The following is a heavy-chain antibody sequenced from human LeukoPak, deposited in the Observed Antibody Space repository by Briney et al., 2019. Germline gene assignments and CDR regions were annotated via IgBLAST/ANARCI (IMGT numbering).Heavy chain of an antibody. CDR1: GGSISSYY. V-gene: IGHV4-59*05. CDR3: ARPTYYYDSSGYSARNYYFDY. CDR2: IYYSGST. J-gene: IGHJ4*02. D-gene: IGHD3-22*01. Sequence: SETLSLTCTVSGGSISSYYWSWIRQPPGKGLEWIGSIYYSGSTYYNPSLKSRVTISVDTSKNQFSLKLSSVTAADTAVYYCARPTYYYDSSGYSARNYYFDYWGQGTLVTVSS.